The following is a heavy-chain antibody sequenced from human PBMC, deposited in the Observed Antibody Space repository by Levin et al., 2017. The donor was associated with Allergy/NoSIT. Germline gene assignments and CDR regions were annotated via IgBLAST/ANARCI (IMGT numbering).Heavy chain of an antibody. CDR3: APDPYYYDSSPDNWCYP. Sequence: SVKVSCKASGGTFSSYAISWVRQAPGQGLEWMGGIIPIFGTANYAQKFQGRVTITADKSTSTAYMELSSLRSEDPAVYYCAPDPYYYDSSPDNWCYPWGQGTLVTVSA. V-gene: IGHV1-69*06. CDR1: GGTFSSYA. J-gene: IGHJ5*02. D-gene: IGHD3-22*01. CDR2: IIPIFGTA.